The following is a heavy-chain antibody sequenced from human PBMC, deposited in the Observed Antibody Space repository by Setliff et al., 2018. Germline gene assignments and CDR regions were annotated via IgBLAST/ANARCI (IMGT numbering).Heavy chain of an antibody. V-gene: IGHV1-18*01. CDR1: GFAFSSSG. J-gene: IGHJ6*03. Sequence: ASVKVSCKASGFAFSSSGISWVRQAPGQGLEWMGWISVYNGNTNYAQTFQDRVTMTTDTSTDTAYLDLRNLRSDDTAVYYCARLTYNLYYYYLDVWGKGTPVTVSS. CDR2: ISVYNGNT. D-gene: IGHD1-1*01. CDR3: ARLTYNLYYYYLDV.